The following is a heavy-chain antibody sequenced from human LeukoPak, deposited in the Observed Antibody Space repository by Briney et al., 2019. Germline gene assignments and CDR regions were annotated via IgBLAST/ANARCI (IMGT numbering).Heavy chain of an antibody. J-gene: IGHJ3*02. CDR3: AKGRGDAMWGVLRFLEWLPHDAFDI. CDR2: ISYDGSNK. Sequence: GGSLRLSCAASGFTFSSYGMHWVRQAPGKGLEWVAVISYDGSNKYYADSVKGRFSISRDNSKNTLYLQMTSLRAEDTAVYYCAKGRGDAMWGVLRFLEWLPHDAFDIWGQGTMVTVSS. V-gene: IGHV3-30*18. CDR1: GFTFSSYG. D-gene: IGHD3-3*01.